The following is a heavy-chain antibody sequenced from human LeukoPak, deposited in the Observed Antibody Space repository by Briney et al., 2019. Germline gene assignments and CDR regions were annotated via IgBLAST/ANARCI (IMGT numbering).Heavy chain of an antibody. CDR2: ISDDGGKK. CDR1: EFTFSNYA. D-gene: IGHD1-26*01. V-gene: IGHV3-30*18. Sequence: SGGSLRLSCAASEFTFSNYAMHWVRQAPGKGLEWVAVISDDGGKKNYVDSVKGRFSISRDNSKNTLFLQMNSLRPEDTAVYSCAKDSDRYSATSFSVGLFDSWGQGTLVTVSS. J-gene: IGHJ4*02. CDR3: AKDSDRYSATSFSVGLFDS.